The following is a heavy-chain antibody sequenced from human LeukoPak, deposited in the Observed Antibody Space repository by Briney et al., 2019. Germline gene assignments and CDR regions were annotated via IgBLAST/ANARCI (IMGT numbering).Heavy chain of an antibody. V-gene: IGHV1-2*02. CDR1: GYTFTGYY. J-gene: IGHJ5*02. Sequence: ASVKVSCKASGYTFTGYYMHWVRQAPGQGLEWMGWINPNSGGANYAQKFQGRVTMTRDTSISTAYMELSRLRSDDTAVYYCARVYPRGIAAAGTRWFDPWGQGTLVTVSS. CDR2: INPNSGGA. CDR3: ARVYPRGIAAAGTRWFDP. D-gene: IGHD6-13*01.